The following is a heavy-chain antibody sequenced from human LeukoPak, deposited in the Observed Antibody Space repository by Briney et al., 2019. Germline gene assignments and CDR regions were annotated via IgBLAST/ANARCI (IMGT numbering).Heavy chain of an antibody. Sequence: GGSLRLSCAASGFTVRNNYMTWVRQAPGKGLEWVSIIYYGTNTFYADSVGGRFTISRDSSKNTVYLQMNNLRAEDTAVYYCARDPRDPHFDYWGQGTLVTVSS. CDR1: GFTVRNNY. J-gene: IGHJ4*02. V-gene: IGHV3-53*01. D-gene: IGHD2-21*02. CDR2: IYYGTNT. CDR3: ARDPRDPHFDY.